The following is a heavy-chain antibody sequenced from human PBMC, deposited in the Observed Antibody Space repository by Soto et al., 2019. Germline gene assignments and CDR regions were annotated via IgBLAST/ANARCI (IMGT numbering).Heavy chain of an antibody. CDR3: AKARWYQWLVSDYYYSMHV. J-gene: IGHJ6*02. Sequence: EVQLLESGGGLVQPGGSLRLSCAASGFTFSSYAMSWVRQAPGKGLEWVSAISGSGGSTYYADSVKGRFTISRDNSKNKLYLQMNSLRAEDTAVYYCAKARWYQWLVSDYYYSMHVWGQGTTVTVSS. CDR2: ISGSGGST. CDR1: GFTFSSYA. D-gene: IGHD6-19*01. V-gene: IGHV3-23*01.